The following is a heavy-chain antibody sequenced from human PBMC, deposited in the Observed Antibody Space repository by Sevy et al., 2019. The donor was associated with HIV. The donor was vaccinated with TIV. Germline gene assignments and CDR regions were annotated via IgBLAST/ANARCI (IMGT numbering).Heavy chain of an antibody. CDR2: IKSKTDGGTT. D-gene: IGHD2-2*03. J-gene: IGHJ6*02. CDR1: GFTFSNAW. CDR3: TTDFVGYCSSTSCYYGMDV. Sequence: GGSLRLSCAASGFTFSNAWMSWVRQAPGKGLEWVGRIKSKTDGGTTDYAAPVKGRFTISRDDSKNTLYLQMNSLKTEETAVYYCTTDFVGYCSSTSCYYGMDVWGQGTTVTVSS. V-gene: IGHV3-15*01.